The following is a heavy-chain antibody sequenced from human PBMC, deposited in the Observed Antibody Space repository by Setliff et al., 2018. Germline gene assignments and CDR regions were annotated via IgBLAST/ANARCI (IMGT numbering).Heavy chain of an antibody. CDR2: IYIGGSA. D-gene: IGHD6-19*01. CDR1: GGSISSYY. CDR3: AREQWLDPPGYYYMDV. J-gene: IGHJ6*03. Sequence: SETLSLTCTVSGGSISSYYWSWIRQPARKGLEWIGRIYIGGSANYNPSLKSRVTMSIDTSKNQFSLKLNSVTAADMAVYYCAREQWLDPPGYYYMDVWAKGTTVTVSS. V-gene: IGHV4-4*07.